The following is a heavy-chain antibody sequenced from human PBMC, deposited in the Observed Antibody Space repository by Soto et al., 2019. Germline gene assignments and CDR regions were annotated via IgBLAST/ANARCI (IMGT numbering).Heavy chain of an antibody. D-gene: IGHD3-10*01. CDR2: IYYSGST. V-gene: IGHV4-39*01. CDR1: GGSISSSSYY. J-gene: IGHJ2*01. CDR3: ARLWFGESPYWYFDL. Sequence: QLQLQESGPGLVKPSETLSLTCTVSGGSISSSSYYWGWIRQPPGKGLEWIGSIYYSGSTYYNPSLKSRVTISVDTSKNQFSLKLSSVTAADTAVYYCARLWFGESPYWYFDLWGRGTLVTVSS.